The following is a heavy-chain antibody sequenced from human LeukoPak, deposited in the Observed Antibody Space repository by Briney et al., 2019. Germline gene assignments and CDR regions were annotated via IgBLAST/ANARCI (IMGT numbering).Heavy chain of an antibody. Sequence: SETLSLTCTVSGGSISSSSYYWGWIRQPPGKGLEWIGSIYYSGSTYYNPSLKSRVTISVDTSKNQFSLKLSSVTAADTAVYYCARLWASIDYWGQGTLVTVSS. J-gene: IGHJ4*02. CDR1: GGSISSSSYY. CDR3: ARLWASIDY. CDR2: IYYSGST. D-gene: IGHD3-10*01. V-gene: IGHV4-39*01.